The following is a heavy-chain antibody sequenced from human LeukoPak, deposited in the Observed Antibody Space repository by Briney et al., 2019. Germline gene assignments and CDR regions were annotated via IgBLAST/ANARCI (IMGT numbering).Heavy chain of an antibody. Sequence: GGSLRLSCAASGFTFSSYAMSWVRQAPGRGLELVSAISGSGGSTYYADSVKGRFTISRDNSKNTLYLQMNSLRAEDTAVYYCAKARMSSGTNWFDPWGQGTLVTVSS. CDR1: GFTFSSYA. V-gene: IGHV3-23*01. CDR3: AKARMSSGTNWFDP. CDR2: ISGSGGST. J-gene: IGHJ5*02. D-gene: IGHD6-19*01.